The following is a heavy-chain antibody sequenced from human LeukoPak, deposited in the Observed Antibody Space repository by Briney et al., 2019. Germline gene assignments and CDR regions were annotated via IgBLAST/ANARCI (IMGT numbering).Heavy chain of an antibody. CDR2: FRSSSSYI. D-gene: IGHD1-1*01. CDR1: GSTFSSYS. V-gene: IGHV3-21*04. CDR3: AKRGVERVGDYHYYYYLDV. Sequence: GGSLRLSCAASGSTFSSYSMNWVRQAPGKGLEWASSFRSSSSYIYYADSVKGRFTISRDTSKNTLFLQMNSLRAEDTALYYCAKRGVERVGDYHYYYYLDVWGKGTTVTVSS. J-gene: IGHJ6*03.